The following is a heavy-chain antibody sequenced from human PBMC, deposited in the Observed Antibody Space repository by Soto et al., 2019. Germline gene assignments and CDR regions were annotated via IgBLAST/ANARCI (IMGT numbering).Heavy chain of an antibody. CDR2: ISAHNGNT. D-gene: IGHD1-1*01. V-gene: IGHV1-18*01. CDR1: GYGFTTYG. J-gene: IGHJ4*02. Sequence: QVHLVQSGAEVKKPGASVKVSCKGSGYGFTTYGITWVRQAPGQGLEWMAWISAHNGNTNYAQKLQGRVTVTRDTSTSTAVIELRSLRSDHTLVYHYARGRYGDYLGQGALVTVSS. CDR3: ARGRYGDY.